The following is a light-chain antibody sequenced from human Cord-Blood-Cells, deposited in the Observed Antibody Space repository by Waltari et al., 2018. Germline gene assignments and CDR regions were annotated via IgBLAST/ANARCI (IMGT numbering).Light chain of an antibody. Sequence: QPVLTQSSSASASLGSSVKLTCTLSSGHSSYIIAWHQQQPGKAPRYLMKLEGRGSYNKGSGVPDRFSGSSSGADCYLTISNLQSEDEADYYCETWDSNTRVFGGGTKLTVL. CDR2: LEGRGSY. J-gene: IGLJ2*01. CDR3: ETWDSNTRV. V-gene: IGLV4-60*03. CDR1: SGHSSYI.